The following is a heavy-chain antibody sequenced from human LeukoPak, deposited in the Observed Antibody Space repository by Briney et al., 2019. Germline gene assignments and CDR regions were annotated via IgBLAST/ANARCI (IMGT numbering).Heavy chain of an antibody. CDR3: ASKWHPKDYYDSSGYVG. J-gene: IGHJ4*02. CDR2: IIPILGIA. Sequence: ASVKVSCKASGYTFTSYGISWVRQAPGQGLEWMGRIIPILGIANYAQKFQGRVTITADKSTSTAYMELSSLRSEDTAVYYCASKWHPKDYYDSSGYVGWGQGTLVTVSS. V-gene: IGHV1-69*04. CDR1: GYTFTSYG. D-gene: IGHD3-22*01.